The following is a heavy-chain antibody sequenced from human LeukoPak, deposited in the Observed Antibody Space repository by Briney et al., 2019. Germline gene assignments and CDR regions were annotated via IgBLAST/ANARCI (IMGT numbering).Heavy chain of an antibody. J-gene: IGHJ4*02. CDR2: IYYSGST. Sequence: SETLSLTCTVSGGSISGSSYYWGWIRQPPGKGLEWIGYIYYSGSTNYNPSLKSRVTISVDTSKNQFSLKLSSVTAADTAVYYCARGSLGTHYYYDSSGYSFDYWGQGTLVTVSS. V-gene: IGHV4-61*05. CDR3: ARGSLGTHYYYDSSGYSFDY. D-gene: IGHD3-22*01. CDR1: GGSISGSSYY.